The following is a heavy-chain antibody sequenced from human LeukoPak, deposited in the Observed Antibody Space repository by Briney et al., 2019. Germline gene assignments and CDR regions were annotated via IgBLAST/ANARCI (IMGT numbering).Heavy chain of an antibody. CDR3: ARADYYYDSSGYYNWYFDL. CDR1: GGSISTYY. D-gene: IGHD3-22*01. CDR2: VYYSGST. V-gene: IGHV4-59*12. Sequence: KPSETLSLTCTVSGGSISTYYWSWIRQPPGKGLEWIGYVYYSGSTNYNPSLKSRVTMSVDTSKNQFSLKLSSVTAADTAVYYCARADYYYDSSGYYNWYFDLWGRGTLVTVSS. J-gene: IGHJ2*01.